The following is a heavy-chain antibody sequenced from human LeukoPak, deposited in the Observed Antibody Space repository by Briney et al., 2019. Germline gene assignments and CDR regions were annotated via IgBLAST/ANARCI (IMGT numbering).Heavy chain of an antibody. Sequence: GASVKVSCKASGYTFTGYYMHWVRQAPGQGLEWMGWISPNSGGTNYAQKFQGRVTMTRDTSISTAYMELSRLRSDDTAVYYCARANDSSGYYPFDYWGQGTLVTVSS. D-gene: IGHD3-22*01. CDR3: ARANDSSGYYPFDY. J-gene: IGHJ4*02. CDR2: ISPNSGGT. V-gene: IGHV1-2*02. CDR1: GYTFTGYY.